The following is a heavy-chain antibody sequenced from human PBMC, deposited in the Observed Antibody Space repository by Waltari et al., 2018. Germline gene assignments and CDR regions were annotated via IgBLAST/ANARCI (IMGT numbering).Heavy chain of an antibody. D-gene: IGHD2-15*01. CDR3: ARQPGYCSGGSCYSRWFDP. V-gene: IGHV4-39*01. CDR2: IYYSGST. J-gene: IGHJ5*02. Sequence: QLQLQESGPGLVKPSETLSLTCTVSGGSISSSSYYWGWIRKPPGKGLEWIGIIYYSGSTYYNPSLKSRVTISVDTSKNQFSLKLSSVTAADTAVYYCARQPGYCSGGSCYSRWFDPWGQGTLVTVSS. CDR1: GGSISSSSYY.